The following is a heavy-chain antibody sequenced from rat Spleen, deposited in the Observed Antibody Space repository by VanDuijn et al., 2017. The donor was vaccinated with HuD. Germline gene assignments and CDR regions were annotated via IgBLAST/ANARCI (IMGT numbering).Heavy chain of an antibody. D-gene: IGHD5-1*01. V-gene: IGHV5-7*01. CDR3: ARQNWPFYFDY. CDR2: IVYDGSST. J-gene: IGHJ2*01. CDR1: GFTFSDYY. Sequence: EVQLVESGGGLVQPGRFLKLSCAASGFTFSDYYMAWVRQAPTKGLEWVATIVYDGSSTYYRDSVKGRFTISRTNAINTLYLQMDSLRSEDTATYYCARQNWPFYFDYWGQGVMVTVSS.